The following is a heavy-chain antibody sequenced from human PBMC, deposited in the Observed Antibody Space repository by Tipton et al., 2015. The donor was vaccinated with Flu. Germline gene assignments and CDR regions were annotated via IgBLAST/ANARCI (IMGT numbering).Heavy chain of an antibody. CDR2: IYPNGNT. D-gene: IGHD1-1*01. J-gene: IGHJ3*02. V-gene: IGHV4-4*07. Sequence: TLSLTCSVSGGSISSYYWTWIRQPAGKGLKWIGLIYPNGNTNYNASLKSRVTMSLDTSKNQFSLKMTSVTAADTAVYYCSTYNWNDVDVPVPAFDIWGQGTMVTVSS. CDR3: STYNWNDVDVPVPAFDI. CDR1: GGSISSYY.